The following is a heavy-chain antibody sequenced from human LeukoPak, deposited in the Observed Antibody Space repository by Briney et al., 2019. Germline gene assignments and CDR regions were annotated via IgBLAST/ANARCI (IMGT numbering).Heavy chain of an antibody. CDR2: ISSSSSSI. V-gene: IGHV3-48*02. CDR1: GFIFNYYS. CDR3: TKESVTYLDY. D-gene: IGHD2-21*02. J-gene: IGHJ4*02. Sequence: PGGSLRLSCAASGFIFNYYSMNWVRQAPGKGLERVSYISSSSSSIYYADSVKGRFTISRDNAKNSLYLQMNSLRDEDTAVYYCTKESVTYLDYWGQGTLVTVSS.